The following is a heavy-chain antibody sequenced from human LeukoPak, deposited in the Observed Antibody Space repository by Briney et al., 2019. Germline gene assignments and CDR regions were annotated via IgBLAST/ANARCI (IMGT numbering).Heavy chain of an antibody. Sequence: ASVKVSCKASGYTFTGYYMHWVRQAPGQGLEWMGRINPNSGGTNYAQKFQTRVTMTRDTSISTAYMELSRLRSDDTSVYYCARTWRYCSGGSCYTWDYWGQGTLVTVSS. D-gene: IGHD2-15*01. CDR3: ARTWRYCSGGSCYTWDY. CDR2: INPNSGGT. V-gene: IGHV1-2*06. J-gene: IGHJ4*02. CDR1: GYTFTGYY.